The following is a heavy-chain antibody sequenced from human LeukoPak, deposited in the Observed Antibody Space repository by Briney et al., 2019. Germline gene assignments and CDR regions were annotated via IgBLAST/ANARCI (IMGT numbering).Heavy chain of an antibody. CDR3: ARDFFDY. J-gene: IGHJ4*02. CDR1: GFTVSSNC. V-gene: IGHV3-66*01. CDR2: IYSGGST. Sequence: GGSLRLSCAASGFTVSSNCMSWVRQAPGKGLEWVSVIYSGGSTYYADSVKGRFTISRDNSKNTLYLQMNSLRDEDTAVYYCARDFFDYWGQGTLVTVSS.